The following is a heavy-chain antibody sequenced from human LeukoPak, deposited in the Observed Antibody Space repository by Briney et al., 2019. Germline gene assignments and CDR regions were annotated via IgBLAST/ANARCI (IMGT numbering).Heavy chain of an antibody. D-gene: IGHD3-10*01. Sequence: ASVKVSCKASGYTFTSYGISWVRQAPGQGLEWMGRTNPGSGSINHAQKFQGRVTMTWDTSLTTASIELSRLTSDDTAVYYCAREYGSGMDSWGQGALVTVSS. CDR2: TNPGSGSI. J-gene: IGHJ4*02. CDR1: GYTFTSYG. CDR3: AREYGSGMDS. V-gene: IGHV1-2*06.